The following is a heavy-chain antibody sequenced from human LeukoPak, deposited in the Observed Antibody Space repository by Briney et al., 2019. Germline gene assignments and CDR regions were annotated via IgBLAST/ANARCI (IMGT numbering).Heavy chain of an antibody. V-gene: IGHV3-7*01. D-gene: IGHD6-13*01. CDR2: IKQDGSEK. J-gene: IGHJ4*02. CDR1: GFTFSSYW. Sequence: PGGSLRLSCVASGFTFSSYWMSWVRQAPGKGLEWVANIKQDGSEKYYVDSVKGRFTISRDNAKNSLYLQMNSLRAEDTAVYYCARRGGSSSWDKDFDYWGQGTLVTVSS. CDR3: ARRGGSSSWDKDFDY.